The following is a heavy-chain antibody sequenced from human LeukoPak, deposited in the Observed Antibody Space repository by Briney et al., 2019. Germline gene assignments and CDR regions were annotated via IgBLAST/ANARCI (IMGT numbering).Heavy chain of an antibody. D-gene: IGHD6-13*01. CDR2: IYYSGST. CDR1: GGSISSYY. J-gene: IGHJ4*02. Sequence: SETLSLTCTVPGGSISSYYWSWIRQPPGKGLEWIGYIYYSGSTNYNPSLKSRVTISVETSKNQFSLKLSSVTAADTAVYYCARDGGWYSSSFFDYWGQGTLVTVSS. V-gene: IGHV4-59*12. CDR3: ARDGGWYSSSFFDY.